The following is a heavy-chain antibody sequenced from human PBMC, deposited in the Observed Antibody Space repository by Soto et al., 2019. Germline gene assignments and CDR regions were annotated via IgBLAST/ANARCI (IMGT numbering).Heavy chain of an antibody. CDR2: IRSKANNYAT. CDR3: AREEVDYSDSSGPCDH. CDR1: GFTFSGSA. V-gene: IGHV3-73*01. J-gene: IGHJ4*02. Sequence: PGGSLRLSCAASGFTFSGSAMHWVRQASGKGLEWVGRIRSKANNYATAYAASLEGRFTISRDDSKNTAYLQMNSLKDDDTAVYYCAREEVDYSDSSGPCDHWGQGTLVTVSS. D-gene: IGHD3-22*01.